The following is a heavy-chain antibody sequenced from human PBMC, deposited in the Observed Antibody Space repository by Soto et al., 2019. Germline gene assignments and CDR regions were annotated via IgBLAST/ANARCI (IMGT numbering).Heavy chain of an antibody. Sequence: SVKVSCKASGGTFSSYAISWVRQAPGHGLEWMGGIIPIFGTANYAQKFQDRVTITADESTSTAYMELSSLRSEDTAVYYCARGKVYARMGYYYGMDVCGQGTTVTVSS. CDR2: IIPIFGTA. D-gene: IGHD2-8*01. V-gene: IGHV1-69*13. CDR1: GGTFSSYA. J-gene: IGHJ6*02. CDR3: ARGKVYARMGYYYGMDV.